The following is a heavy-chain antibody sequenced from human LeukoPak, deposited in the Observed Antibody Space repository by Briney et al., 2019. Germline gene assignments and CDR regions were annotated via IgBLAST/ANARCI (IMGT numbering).Heavy chain of an antibody. Sequence: ASVKVSCKASGYTFTSYAMNWVRQAPGQGLEWMGWINTNTGNPTYAQGFTGRFVFSLDTSVSTAYLQISSLKAEDTAVYYCARGRRRPYCSSTSCYTYDPFDYWGQGTLVTVSS. CDR2: INTNTGNP. D-gene: IGHD2-2*02. J-gene: IGHJ4*02. CDR1: GYTFTSYA. CDR3: ARGRRRPYCSSTSCYTYDPFDY. V-gene: IGHV7-4-1*02.